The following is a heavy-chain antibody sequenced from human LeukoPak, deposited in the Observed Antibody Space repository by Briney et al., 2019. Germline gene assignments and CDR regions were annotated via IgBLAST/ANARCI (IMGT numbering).Heavy chain of an antibody. CDR1: GFTFSSYA. D-gene: IGHD5-18*01. CDR3: AKQSGYSYASGYYFDF. V-gene: IGHV3-23*01. J-gene: IGHJ4*02. Sequence: PGGSLRLSCAASGFTFSSYAMNWVRQAPGKGLEWVSSLSGSGGSTVYADSVKGRFTISGDNSKNTLFLQMNSLRAEDTAVYYCAKQSGYSYASGYYFDFWGQGTLVTVSS. CDR2: LSGSGGST.